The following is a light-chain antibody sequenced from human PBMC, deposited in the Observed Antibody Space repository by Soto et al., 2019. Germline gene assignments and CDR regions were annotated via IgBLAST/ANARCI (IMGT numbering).Light chain of an antibody. V-gene: IGKV1-33*01. J-gene: IGKJ5*01. CDR3: QQYDTLPLT. CDR1: QDITNY. Sequence: DLQMTQSPSSLPASVGDRVTIICQASQDITNYLNWYQQKPGKAPKLLIHDSSNLETGVPSRFSGSGSGTYFSFTISSLQPEDIATYYCQQYDTLPLTFGQGTRLEIK. CDR2: DSS.